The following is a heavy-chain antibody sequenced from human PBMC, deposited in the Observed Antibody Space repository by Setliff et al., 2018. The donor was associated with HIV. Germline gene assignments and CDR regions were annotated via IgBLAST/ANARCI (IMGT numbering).Heavy chain of an antibody. CDR1: GYTFTNYD. J-gene: IGHJ3*02. CDR3: ARGRYYYDSSGYRAFDI. CDR2: MNPNSGNT. D-gene: IGHD3-22*01. Sequence: ASVKVSCKASGYTFTNYDINWVRQATGQGLEWMGWMNPNSGNTGYAQKFQGRVAMTRNTSISTAYMELSSLRSEDTAVYYCARGRYYYDSSGYRAFDIWGQGTMVTVSS. V-gene: IGHV1-8*02.